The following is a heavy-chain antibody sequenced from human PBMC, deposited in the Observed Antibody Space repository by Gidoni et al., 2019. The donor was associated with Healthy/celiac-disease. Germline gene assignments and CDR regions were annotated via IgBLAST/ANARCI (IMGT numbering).Heavy chain of an antibody. CDR1: GFTFSSYG. V-gene: IGHV3-30*18. Sequence: QVQLVESGGGVVQPGRSLRLSCAASGFTFSSYGMPWVRQAPGKGLEWVAVISYDGSNKYYADSVKGRFTISRDNSKNTLYLQMNSLRAEDTAVYYCAKGNWNDRSGDAFDIWGQGTMVTVSS. CDR2: ISYDGSNK. D-gene: IGHD1-1*01. CDR3: AKGNWNDRSGDAFDI. J-gene: IGHJ3*02.